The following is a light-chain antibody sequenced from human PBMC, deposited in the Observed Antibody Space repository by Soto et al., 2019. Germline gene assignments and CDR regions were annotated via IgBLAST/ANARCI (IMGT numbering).Light chain of an antibody. CDR1: SSDVGGYNY. CDR2: DVS. V-gene: IGLV2-14*01. Sequence: QSALPQPASVSGSPGQSITISCTGTSSDVGGYNYVSWYQQHPGKAHKLMIYDVSNPPSGVSNRFSGSKSGNTASLTSSGVQAEDEADYYFSSYASSSPGVFGGGTKLTVL. CDR3: SSYASSSPGV. J-gene: IGLJ3*02.